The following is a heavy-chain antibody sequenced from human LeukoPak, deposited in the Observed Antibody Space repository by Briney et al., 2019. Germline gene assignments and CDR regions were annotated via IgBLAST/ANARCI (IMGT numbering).Heavy chain of an antibody. J-gene: IGHJ6*03. V-gene: IGHV3-48*01. CDR3: ARAQVGRIGNYYYYYMDV. CDR2: ISSSSSTT. Sequence: ETLSLTCAVSGGSISSSNWWSWVRQPPGKGLEWVSYISSSSSTTYYADSVKGRFTISRDNAKNSLYLQMNSLRAEDTAVYYCARAQVGRIGNYYYYYMDVWGKGTTVTVSS. D-gene: IGHD2/OR15-2a*01. CDR1: GGSISSSN.